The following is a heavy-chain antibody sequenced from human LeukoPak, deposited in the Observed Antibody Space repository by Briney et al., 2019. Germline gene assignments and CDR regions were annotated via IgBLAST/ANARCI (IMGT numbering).Heavy chain of an antibody. CDR1: GGSIRSGSYY. CDR3: ARSGYSYGYEDY. J-gene: IGHJ4*02. Sequence: LSLTCTVSGGSIRSGSYYWSWIRQAPGKGLEWVSYISSSGSTIYYADSVKGRFTISRDNAKNSLYLQMSSLRAEDTAVYYCARSGYSYGYEDYWGQGTLVTVSS. D-gene: IGHD5-18*01. V-gene: IGHV3-11*04. CDR2: ISSSGSTI.